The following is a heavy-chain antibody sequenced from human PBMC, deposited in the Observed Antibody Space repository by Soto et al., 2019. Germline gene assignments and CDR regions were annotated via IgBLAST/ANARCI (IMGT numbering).Heavy chain of an antibody. CDR1: GGSFSGYY. CDR3: ARGGWLRFKPNDY. D-gene: IGHD5-12*01. V-gene: IGHV4-34*01. J-gene: IGHJ4*02. Sequence: SETLSLTCAVYGGSFSGYYWSWIRQPPGKGLEWIGEINHSGSTNYNPSLKSRVTISVDTSKNQFSLKLSSVTAADTAVYYCARGGWLRFKPNDYWGQGTLVTVSS. CDR2: INHSGST.